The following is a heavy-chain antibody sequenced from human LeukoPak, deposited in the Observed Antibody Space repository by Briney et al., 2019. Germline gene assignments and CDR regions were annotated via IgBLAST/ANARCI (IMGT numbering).Heavy chain of an antibody. CDR3: ASLTGRSY. CDR2: IYYSGST. CDR1: GGSISSYY. J-gene: IGHJ4*02. Sequence: PSETLSLTCTVSGGSISSYYWSWIRQPPGKGLEWIGYIYYSGSTNYNPSLKSRVTISVDTSKNQFSLKLSSVTAADTAVYYCASLTGRSYWGQGTLVTVSS. V-gene: IGHV4-59*01.